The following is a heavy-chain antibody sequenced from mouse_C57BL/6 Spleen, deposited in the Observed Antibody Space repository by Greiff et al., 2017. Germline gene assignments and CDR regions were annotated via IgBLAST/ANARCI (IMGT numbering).Heavy chain of an antibody. CDR2: ISSGSSTI. V-gene: IGHV5-17*01. CDR3: ARQGGLLRYPYFDY. Sequence: DVHLVESGGGLVKPGGSLKLSCAASGFTFSDYGMHWVRQAPEKGLEWVAYISSGSSTIYYADTVKGRFTISRDNAKNTLFLQMTRLRSEDTAMYYCARQGGLLRYPYFDYWGQGTTLTVSS. CDR1: GFTFSDYG. J-gene: IGHJ2*01. D-gene: IGHD1-1*01.